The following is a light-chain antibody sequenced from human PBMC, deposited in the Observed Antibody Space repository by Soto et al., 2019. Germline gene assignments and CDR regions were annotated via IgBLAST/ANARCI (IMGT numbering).Light chain of an antibody. CDR2: SNN. CDR1: SSNIGSYT. J-gene: IGLJ2*01. V-gene: IGLV1-44*01. CDR3: AAWDDSLNGVV. Sequence: QSVLTQPPSASGTPGQRVTISCSGGSSNIGSYTVNWYQQLPGTAPKLLIYSNNQRPSGVPDRFSGSKSGTSVSLAISGLQSEDEADYYCAAWDDSLNGVVFGGGPKLTVL.